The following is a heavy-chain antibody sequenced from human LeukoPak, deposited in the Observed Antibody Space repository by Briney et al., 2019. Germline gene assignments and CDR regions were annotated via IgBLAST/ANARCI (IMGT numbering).Heavy chain of an antibody. J-gene: IGHJ4*02. D-gene: IGHD3-22*01. CDR1: GFTFSSYG. CDR2: ISYDGSNK. CDR3: AKDRSIGYYYDSRGYPY. V-gene: IGHV3-30*18. Sequence: GRSLRLSCAASGFTFSSYGMPWVRQAPGKGLEWVAVISYDGSNKYYADSVKGRFTISRDNSKNTLYLQMNSLRAEDTAVYYCAKDRSIGYYYDSRGYPYWGQGTLVTVSS.